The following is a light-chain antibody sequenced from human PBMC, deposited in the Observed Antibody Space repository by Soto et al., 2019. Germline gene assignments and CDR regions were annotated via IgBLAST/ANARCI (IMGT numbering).Light chain of an antibody. V-gene: IGLV1-44*01. CDR2: SDN. CDR1: SSNIGSNT. Sequence: QSVLTQPPSASGTPGQRVTISCSGSSSNIGSNTVSWYQQLPGTPPKLLMYSDNQRPSGVPDRFSGSKSGTSASLAISGLQSEDEADYYCAAWDDSLNGLYVFGSGTKVTVL. J-gene: IGLJ1*01. CDR3: AAWDDSLNGLYV.